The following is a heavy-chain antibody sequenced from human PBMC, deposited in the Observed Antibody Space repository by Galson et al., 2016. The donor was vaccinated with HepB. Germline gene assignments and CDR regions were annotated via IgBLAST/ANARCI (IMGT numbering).Heavy chain of an antibody. CDR2: IRSTVYGETT. V-gene: IGHV3-49*04. J-gene: IGHJ4*02. CDR1: GFSFGDYA. Sequence: SLRLSCAGSGFSFGDYAMSWVRQAPGKGLEWVGFIRSTVYGETTDYAASVKGRFTISRDDSKSIAYLQMNSLTIEDTAVYFCTRASDSGYDRRFDYWGQGTLVTVSS. D-gene: IGHD5-12*01. CDR3: TRASDSGYDRRFDY.